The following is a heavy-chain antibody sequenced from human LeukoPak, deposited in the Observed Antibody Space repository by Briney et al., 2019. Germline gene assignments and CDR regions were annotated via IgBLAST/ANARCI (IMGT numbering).Heavy chain of an antibody. V-gene: IGHV4-39*07. CDR3: ASPRGDDSGGYYTWYFHH. CDR2: IHYSGST. CDR1: GGSISSSSYY. Sequence: SETLSLTCTVSGGSISSSSYYWGWIRQAPGKGLEWIGSIHYSGSTYYNPALKSRVTNSVDTSKNQFSLKLSSVTAADTAVYFCASPRGDDSGGYYTWYFHHWGQGILVTVSS. D-gene: IGHD3-22*01. J-gene: IGHJ1*01.